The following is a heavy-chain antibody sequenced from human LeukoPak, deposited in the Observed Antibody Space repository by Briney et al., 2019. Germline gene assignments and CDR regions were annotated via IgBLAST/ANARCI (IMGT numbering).Heavy chain of an antibody. D-gene: IGHD3-10*01. J-gene: IGHJ4*02. CDR3: AKDRDYYGSGSDY. Sequence: GGSLRLSCAASGFTFNIYGMHWVRQAPGKGLEWVAGISYDEMYQYYADSVKGRFNISRDNSKNTLFLQMNSLRAEDTAIYYCAKDRDYYGSGSDYWGQGTLVTVSS. V-gene: IGHV3-30*18. CDR2: ISYDEMYQ. CDR1: GFTFNIYG.